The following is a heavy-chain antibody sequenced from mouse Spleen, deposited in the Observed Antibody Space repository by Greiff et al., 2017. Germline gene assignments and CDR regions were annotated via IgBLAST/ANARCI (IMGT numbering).Heavy chain of an antibody. D-gene: IGHD4-1*01. V-gene: IGHV1-4*01. CDR2: INPSSGYT. CDR3: ARDWDVGFDY. Sequence: QVQLQQSGAELARPGASVKMSCKASGYTFTSYTMHWVKQRPGQGLEWIGYINPSSGYTKYNQKFKDKATLTADKSSSTAYMQLSSLTSEDSAVYYCARDWDVGFDYWGQGTTLTVSS. CDR1: GYTFTSYT. J-gene: IGHJ2*01.